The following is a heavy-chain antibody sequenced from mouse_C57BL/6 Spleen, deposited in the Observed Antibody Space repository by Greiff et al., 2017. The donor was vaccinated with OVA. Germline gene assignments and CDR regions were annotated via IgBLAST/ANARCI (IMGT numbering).Heavy chain of an antibody. J-gene: IGHJ4*01. CDR1: GYTFTSYW. CDR3: ARSGYYGNYYAMDY. CDR2: IYPGSGST. V-gene: IGHV1-55*01. D-gene: IGHD1-1*01. Sequence: QVQLQQPGAELVEPGASVKMSCKASGYTFTSYWITWVKQRPGQGLEWIGDIYPGSGSTNYNEKFKSKATLTVDTSSSTAYMQLSSLTSEDSAVYYCARSGYYGNYYAMDYWGQGTSVTVSS.